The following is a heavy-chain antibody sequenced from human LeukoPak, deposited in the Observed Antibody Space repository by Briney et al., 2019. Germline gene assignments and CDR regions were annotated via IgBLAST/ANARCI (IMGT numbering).Heavy chain of an antibody. Sequence: PSETLSLTCAVYGGPFRGFFWSWIRQAPGKGLEWSGEVSHSGGSNYNPSLKSRINISLDTSKSQFSLRLTSVTAADTAVYYCARGIFYGGRNQYIWLDLWGQGTLVTVSS. J-gene: IGHJ5*02. V-gene: IGHV4-34*01. D-gene: IGHD4-23*01. CDR1: GGPFRGFF. CDR2: VSHSGGS. CDR3: ARGIFYGGRNQYIWLDL.